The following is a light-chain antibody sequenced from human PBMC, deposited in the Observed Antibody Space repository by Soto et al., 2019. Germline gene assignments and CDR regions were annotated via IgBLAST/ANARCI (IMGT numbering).Light chain of an antibody. CDR2: ADN. Sequence: QSVLTQPPSASGTPGQRVSISCSGSSSNIGSNSVQWHQQLPGTAPNLLIYADNQRPSGVPDRFSGPKSGTSASLAITGLQSGDEADYYCAAWDVSLNGFVFGTGTKLTVL. J-gene: IGLJ1*01. CDR1: SSNIGSNS. V-gene: IGLV1-44*01. CDR3: AAWDVSLNGFV.